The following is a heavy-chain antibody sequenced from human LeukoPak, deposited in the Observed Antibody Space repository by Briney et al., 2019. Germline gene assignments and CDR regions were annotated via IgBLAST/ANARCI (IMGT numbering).Heavy chain of an antibody. CDR3: AREDYCSGGSCYSGYFQH. V-gene: IGHV4-59*01. J-gene: IGHJ1*01. Sequence: SETLSLTCTVSGGSISSYYWSWIRQPPGKGLEWIGYIYYSGTTNYHPSLKSRVTISVDTSKNQFSLKLSSVTAADTAVYYCAREDYCSGGSCYSGYFQHWGQGTLVTVSS. D-gene: IGHD2-15*01. CDR1: GGSISSYY. CDR2: IYYSGTT.